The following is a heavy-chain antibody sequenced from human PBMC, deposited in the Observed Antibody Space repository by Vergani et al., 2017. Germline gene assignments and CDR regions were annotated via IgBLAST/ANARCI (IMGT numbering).Heavy chain of an antibody. Sequence: QVQLVESGGGLVKPGGSLRLSCAASGFTFSDYYMSWIRQAPGKGLEWVSYISSRSSYTNYADSVRGRFTISRDNAKNSLYLQMNSLRAEATAVYYCASGDGYCSGGSCYSGLDWGQGTLVTVSS. CDR2: ISSRSSYT. J-gene: IGHJ4*02. CDR1: GFTFSDYY. V-gene: IGHV3-11*06. D-gene: IGHD2-15*01. CDR3: ASGDGYCSGGSCYSGLD.